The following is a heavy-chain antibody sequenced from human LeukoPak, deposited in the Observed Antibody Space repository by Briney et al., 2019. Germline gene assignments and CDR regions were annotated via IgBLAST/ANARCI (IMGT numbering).Heavy chain of an antibody. V-gene: IGHV4-34*01. CDR3: VRVRTGTSCYDY. J-gene: IGHJ4*02. CDR1: GGSFSGYY. CDR2: INHSGST. D-gene: IGHD2-2*01. Sequence: SETLSLTCAVYGGSFSGYYWSWIRQPPGKGLEWIGEINHSGSTNYNPSLKSRVTISVDTSKNQFSLKLSSVTAADTAVYFCVRVRTGTSCYDYWGQGTLVTVSS.